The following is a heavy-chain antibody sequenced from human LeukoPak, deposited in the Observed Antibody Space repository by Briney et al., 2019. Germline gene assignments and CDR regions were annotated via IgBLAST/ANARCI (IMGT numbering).Heavy chain of an antibody. CDR2: ISGSGGST. Sequence: PGGSLRLSCAASGFTFSSYAMSWVRQPPGKGLEWVSAISGSGGSTYYADSVKGRFTISRDNSKNTLYLQMNSLRAEDTAVYYCAKLIVVVVAASQHFDYWGQGTLVTVSS. CDR1: GFTFSSYA. J-gene: IGHJ4*02. V-gene: IGHV3-23*01. CDR3: AKLIVVVVAASQHFDY. D-gene: IGHD2-15*01.